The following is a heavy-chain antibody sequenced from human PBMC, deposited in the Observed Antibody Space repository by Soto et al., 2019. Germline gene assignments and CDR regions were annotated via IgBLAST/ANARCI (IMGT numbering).Heavy chain of an antibody. D-gene: IGHD1-1*01. CDR3: AKGLDRASLDF. Sequence: GESLKISCKGSGYSFTSYWISWVRQAPGKGLEWVSRLTADSDDTSYADSIKGRFTISRDNSKNTLYLQMNSLRAEDTAIYYCAKGLDRASLDFWGQGALVTVSS. V-gene: IGHV3-23*01. CDR1: GYSFTSYW. CDR2: LTADSDDT. J-gene: IGHJ4*02.